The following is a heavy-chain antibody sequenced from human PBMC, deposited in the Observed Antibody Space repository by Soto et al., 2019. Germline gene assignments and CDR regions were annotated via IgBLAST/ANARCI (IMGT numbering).Heavy chain of an antibody. CDR1: GDSVSSNSAA. D-gene: IGHD2-15*01. J-gene: IGHJ5*02. CDR3: ARDRDCSGGSCYSVLGWFDP. Sequence: WQTLSLTCAISGDSVSSNSAAWNWIRQSPSRGLEWLGRTYYRSKWYNDYAVSVKSRITINPDTSKNQFSLQLNSVTPEDTAVYYCARDRDCSGGSCYSVLGWFDPWGQGTLVTVSS. V-gene: IGHV6-1*01. CDR2: TYYRSKWYN.